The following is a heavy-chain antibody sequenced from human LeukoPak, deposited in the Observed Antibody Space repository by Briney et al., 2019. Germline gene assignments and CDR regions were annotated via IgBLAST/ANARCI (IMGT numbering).Heavy chain of an antibody. J-gene: IGHJ4*02. Sequence: SETLSLTCAVYGGSFSGYYWSWIRQPPGKGLEWIGEINHSGSTNYNPSLKSRVTISVDTSKNQFSLKLSSVTAAGTAVYYCARGSPLMVRGVKGIDYWGQGTLVTVSS. D-gene: IGHD3-10*01. V-gene: IGHV4-34*01. CDR3: ARGSPLMVRGVKGIDY. CDR1: GGSFSGYY. CDR2: INHSGST.